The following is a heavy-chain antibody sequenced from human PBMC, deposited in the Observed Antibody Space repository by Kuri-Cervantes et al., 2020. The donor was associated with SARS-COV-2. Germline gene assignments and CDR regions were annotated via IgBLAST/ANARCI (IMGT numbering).Heavy chain of an antibody. V-gene: IGHV3-23*01. CDR3: AKDYFSDTSNYFDY. D-gene: IGHD3-3*01. J-gene: IGHJ4*02. CDR1: GFTFRSFA. CDR2: LANNGESP. Sequence: GGSLRLSCAASGFTFRSFAMACVRQAPGKGLEWVSGLANNGESPYFADAVRGRFTNSRDNSKNTLYLQAISLRAEDTALYYCAKDYFSDTSNYFDYWGQGALVTVSS.